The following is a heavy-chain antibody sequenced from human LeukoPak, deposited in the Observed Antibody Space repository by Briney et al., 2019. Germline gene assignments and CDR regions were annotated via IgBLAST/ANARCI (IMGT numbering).Heavy chain of an antibody. D-gene: IGHD1-14*01. V-gene: IGHV6-1*01. CDR2: TYYRSKWYN. CDR3: AREVAGTCAFDI. J-gene: IGHJ3*02. CDR1: GDSVSSNSAA. Sequence: SQTLSLTCAIFGDSVSSNSAAWTWIRRSPSRGLEWLGRTYYRSKWYNDYVVSVKSRITINPDTSKNQFSLQLNSVTPEDTAVYYCAREVAGTCAFDIWGQGTMVTVSS.